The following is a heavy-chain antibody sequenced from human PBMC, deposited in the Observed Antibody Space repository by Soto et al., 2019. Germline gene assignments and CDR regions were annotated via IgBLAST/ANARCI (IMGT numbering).Heavy chain of an antibody. CDR2: ISTSGSST. CDR1: GFTFSGYA. Sequence: EVQLLESGGGLVQPGGSLRLSCAASGFTFSGYAMSWVRQAPGKGLEWVSAISTSGSSTYNADSVKGRFTCSRDNSKNTLYLQMTSLRAEDTAVYSCANGFIVGATEAFEIWGRGTMVTVSS. D-gene: IGHD1-26*01. V-gene: IGHV3-23*01. J-gene: IGHJ3*02. CDR3: ANGFIVGATEAFEI.